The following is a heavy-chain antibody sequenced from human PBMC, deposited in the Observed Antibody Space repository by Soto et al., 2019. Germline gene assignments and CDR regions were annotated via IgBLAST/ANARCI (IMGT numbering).Heavy chain of an antibody. CDR2: IIPIFATP. Sequence: QVQLVQSGAEVKKPGSSVKVSCKASGGPFSDYSINWVRQAPGQGLEWMGGIIPIFATPNYAQKFQGRVTITADTCTSTAYMELSKLRTADTCIYFCERDPDCSTNSSLGLVDYWGQGTRVTVTS. CDR1: GGPFSDYS. CDR3: ERDPDCSTNSSLGLVDY. J-gene: IGHJ4*02. V-gene: IGHV1-69*06. D-gene: IGHD4-4*01.